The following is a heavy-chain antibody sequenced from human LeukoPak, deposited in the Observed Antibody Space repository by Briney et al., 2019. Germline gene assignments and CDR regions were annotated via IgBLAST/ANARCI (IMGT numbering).Heavy chain of an antibody. D-gene: IGHD3-10*01. V-gene: IGHV3-9*01. CDR3: AKDITMVRGVIISAFDI. Sequence: PGGSLRLSCAASGFTFDDYAMHWVRQAPGKGLEWVSGISWNSGSIGYADSVKGRFTISRDNAKNSLYLQMNSLRAEDTALYYCAKDITMVRGVIISAFDIWGQGTMVTVSS. J-gene: IGHJ3*02. CDR2: ISWNSGSI. CDR1: GFTFDDYA.